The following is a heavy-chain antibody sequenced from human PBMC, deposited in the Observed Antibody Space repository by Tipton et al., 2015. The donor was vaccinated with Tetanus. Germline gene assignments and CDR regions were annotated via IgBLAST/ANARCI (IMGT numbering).Heavy chain of an antibody. V-gene: IGHV3-23*01. CDR2: VSGTGGST. J-gene: IGHJ6*04. D-gene: IGHD1-14*01. Sequence: SLRLSCAASGFTFSSYPMAWVRQAPGKGLEWVSGVSGTGGSTYYADSVKGRFTISRDNSKNTVSLQLNSLRADDTAIYYCAKEALGVLNLWGKGTTVIVSS. CDR3: AKEALGVLNL. CDR1: GFTFSSYP.